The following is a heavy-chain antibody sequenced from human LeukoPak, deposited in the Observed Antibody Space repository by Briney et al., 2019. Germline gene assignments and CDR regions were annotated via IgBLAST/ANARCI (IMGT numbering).Heavy chain of an antibody. CDR1: GGSISSSSYY. CDR3: ARLKWSYYFDY. Sequence: PSETLSLTCTVSGGSISSSSYYWGWIRQPPGKGLEWIGSIYYSGSTYYNPPLKSRVTISVDTSKNQFSLKLSSVTAADTAVYYCARLKWSYYFDYWGQGTLVTVSS. CDR2: IYYSGST. D-gene: IGHD2-15*01. V-gene: IGHV4-39*01. J-gene: IGHJ4*02.